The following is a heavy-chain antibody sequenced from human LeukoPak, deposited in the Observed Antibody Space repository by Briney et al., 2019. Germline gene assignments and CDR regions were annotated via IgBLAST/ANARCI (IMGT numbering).Heavy chain of an antibody. Sequence: ASVKVSCKASGGTFSSYAISWVRQAPGQGLEWMGWISAYNGNTNYAQKLQGRVTMTTDTSTSTAYMELRSLRSDDTAVYYCARDLDSYDSSGYYYRMGYYYGMDVWGQGTTVTVSS. CDR1: GGTFSSYA. CDR3: ARDLDSYDSSGYYYRMGYYYGMDV. CDR2: ISAYNGNT. V-gene: IGHV1-18*01. J-gene: IGHJ6*02. D-gene: IGHD3-22*01.